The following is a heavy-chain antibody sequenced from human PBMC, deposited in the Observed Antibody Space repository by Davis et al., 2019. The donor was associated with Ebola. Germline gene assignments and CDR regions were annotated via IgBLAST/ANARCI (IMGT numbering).Heavy chain of an antibody. Sequence: MPSETLSLTCAVYGGSFSGYYWSWIRQPPGKGLEWIGEINHSGITNYNPSLQSRVTISVDTSKNQFSLKLSSVTAADTAVYYCARIKLWFGESFDYWGQGTLVTVSS. J-gene: IGHJ4*02. D-gene: IGHD3-10*01. CDR2: INHSGIT. CDR1: GGSFSGYY. CDR3: ARIKLWFGESFDY. V-gene: IGHV4-34*01.